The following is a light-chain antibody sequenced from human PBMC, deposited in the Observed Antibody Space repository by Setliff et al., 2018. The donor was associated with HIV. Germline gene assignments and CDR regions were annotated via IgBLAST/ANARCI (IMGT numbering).Light chain of an antibody. Sequence: QSALSQPASVSGSPGQSITISCTGTPSDVGGFTLVSWYQKYPDRVPKLIIYDVTKRPSRVSDRFSGSKSANTASLTISGLQPEDEADYYCCSFAAGDTWIFGGGTKVTVL. CDR3: CSFAAGDTWI. CDR1: PSDVGGFTL. CDR2: DVT. V-gene: IGLV2-23*02. J-gene: IGLJ2*01.